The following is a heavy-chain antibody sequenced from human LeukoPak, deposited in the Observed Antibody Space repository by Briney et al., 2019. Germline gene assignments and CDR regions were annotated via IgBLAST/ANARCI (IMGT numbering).Heavy chain of an antibody. D-gene: IGHD2-2*02. CDR2: ISAYNGNT. CDR1: GYTFTSYG. Sequence: ASVKVSCKASGYTFTSYGISWVRQAPGQGLEWMGWISAYNGNTNYAQKLQGRVTMTTDTSTSTAYMELRGLRSDDTAVYYCARLVVVPAAILYYYYGMDVWGQGTTVTVSS. CDR3: ARLVVVPAAILYYYYGMDV. V-gene: IGHV1-18*01. J-gene: IGHJ6*02.